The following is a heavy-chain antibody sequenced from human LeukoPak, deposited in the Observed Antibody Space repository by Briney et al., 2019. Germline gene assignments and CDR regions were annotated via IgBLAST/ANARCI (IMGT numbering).Heavy chain of an antibody. CDR3: ARLRKGRYFDYIFDY. Sequence: PSETLSLTCTVPGGSVSSTTYYWGWIRQPPGRGLEWIANVYYTGSTYCNPSLKSRVTMSVDTSKNQFSLTMTSVTAADTAVYYCARLRKGRYFDYIFDYWGQGTLATVSS. V-gene: IGHV4-39*01. CDR1: GGSVSSTTYY. J-gene: IGHJ4*02. D-gene: IGHD3-9*01. CDR2: VYYTGST.